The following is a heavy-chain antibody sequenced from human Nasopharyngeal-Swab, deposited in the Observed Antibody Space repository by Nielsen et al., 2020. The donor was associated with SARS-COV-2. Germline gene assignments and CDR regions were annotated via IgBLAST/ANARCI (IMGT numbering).Heavy chain of an antibody. CDR2: IKSKTDGGTT. CDR1: GFTFSNAW. Sequence: GESLKISCAASGFTFSNAWMSWVRQAPGKGLEWVGRIKSKTDGGTTDYAAPVKGRFTISRVDSKNTLYLQMNSLKTEDTAVYYCTAECSSTSCYADYWGQGTLVTVSS. V-gene: IGHV3-15*01. D-gene: IGHD2-2*01. CDR3: TAECSSTSCYADY. J-gene: IGHJ4*02.